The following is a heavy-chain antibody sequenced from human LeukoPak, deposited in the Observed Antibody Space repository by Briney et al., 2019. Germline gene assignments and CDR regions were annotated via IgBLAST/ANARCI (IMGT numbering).Heavy chain of an antibody. J-gene: IGHJ4*02. CDR2: IIPIFGTA. D-gene: IGHD5-24*01. CDR3: ARGHDGYHDY. CDR1: GYTFTSYD. V-gene: IGHV1-69*13. Sequence: VASVKVSCKASGYTFTSYDINWVRQAPGQGLEWMGGIIPIFGTANYAQKFQGRVTITADESTSTAYMELSSLRSEDTAVYYCARGHDGYHDYWGQGTLVTVSS.